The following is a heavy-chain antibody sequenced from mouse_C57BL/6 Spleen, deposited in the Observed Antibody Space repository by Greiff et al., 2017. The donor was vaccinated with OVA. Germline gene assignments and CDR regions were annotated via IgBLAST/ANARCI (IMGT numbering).Heavy chain of an antibody. CDR3: ARSNYGSSPAWFAY. V-gene: IGHV1-64*01. CDR2: IHPNSGST. Sequence: VQLQQSGAELVKPGASVKLSCKASGYTFTSYWMHWVKQRPGQGLEWIGMIHPNSGSTNYNEKFKSKATLTVDKSSSTAYMQLSSLTSEDSAVYYCARSNYGSSPAWFAYWGQGTLVTVSA. CDR1: GYTFTSYW. J-gene: IGHJ3*01. D-gene: IGHD1-1*01.